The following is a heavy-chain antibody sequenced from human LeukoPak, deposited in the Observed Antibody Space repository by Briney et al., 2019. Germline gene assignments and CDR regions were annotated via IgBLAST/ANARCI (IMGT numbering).Heavy chain of an antibody. J-gene: IGHJ4*02. Sequence: XGSLRLSCAASGFTFSSYGMHWVRQAPGKGLEWVAVISYDGSNKYYADSVKGRFTISRDNSKNTLYLQMNSLRAEDTAVYYCASRYSYGYSLDYWGQGTLVTVSS. D-gene: IGHD5-18*01. CDR3: ASRYSYGYSLDY. CDR2: ISYDGSNK. CDR1: GFTFSSYG. V-gene: IGHV3-30*03.